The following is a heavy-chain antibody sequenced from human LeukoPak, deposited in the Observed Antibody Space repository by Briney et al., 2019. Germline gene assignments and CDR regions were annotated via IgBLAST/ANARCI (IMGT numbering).Heavy chain of an antibody. CDR3: ARAHRAAAGYYYYYYMDV. CDR1: GYTFTSYD. J-gene: IGHJ6*03. V-gene: IGHV1-8*03. Sequence: GESLKISCKGSGYTFTSYDINWVRQATGQGLEWMGWMNPNSGNTGYAQKFQGRVTITRNTSISTAYMELSSLRSEDTAVYYCARAHRAAAGYYYYYYMDVWGKGTTVTVSS. CDR2: MNPNSGNT. D-gene: IGHD6-13*01.